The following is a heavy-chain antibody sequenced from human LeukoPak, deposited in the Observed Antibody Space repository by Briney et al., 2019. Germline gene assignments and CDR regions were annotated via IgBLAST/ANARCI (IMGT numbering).Heavy chain of an antibody. J-gene: IGHJ4*02. CDR3: ARGFSTSWQFFDY. Sequence: SETLSLTCTVSGASITSSYWAWIRQPPGKGLEWIGCVFYSGSTNYNPSLKSRVTISEDTSKNQFSLKPSSVTAADTAVYYCARGFSTSWQFFDYWGQGILVTVSS. V-gene: IGHV4-59*01. CDR2: VFYSGST. CDR1: GASITSSY. D-gene: IGHD2-2*01.